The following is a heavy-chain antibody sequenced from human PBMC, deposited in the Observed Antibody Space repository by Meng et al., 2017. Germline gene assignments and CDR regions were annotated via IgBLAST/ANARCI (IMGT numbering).Heavy chain of an antibody. Sequence: GESLKISCAASGFTFSSYWMSWVRQAPGKWLEWVANIKQDGSEKYYVDSVKGRFTISRDNAKNSLYLQMNSLRAEDTAVYYCARGYYFDYWGQGTLVTVSS. J-gene: IGHJ4*02. CDR3: ARGYYFDY. CDR1: GFTFSSYW. CDR2: IKQDGSEK. V-gene: IGHV3-7*04.